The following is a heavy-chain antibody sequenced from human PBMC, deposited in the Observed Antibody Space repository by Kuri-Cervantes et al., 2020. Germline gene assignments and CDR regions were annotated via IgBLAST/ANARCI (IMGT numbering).Heavy chain of an antibody. CDR2: LSDRGTT. CDR3: ARPAPYCSHGTCYSFRNGRAFTV. V-gene: IGHV4-39*01. D-gene: IGHD2-15*01. CDR1: GGSISSSYFY. J-gene: IGHJ3*01. Sequence: SETLSLTCDVSGGSISSSYFYWTWIRQSPEKGLEYIGSLSDRGTTYYNTYYNPSLKSRATISADTSKNQFSLKLNSVTAADTAVYYCARPAPYCSHGTCYSFRNGRAFTVWGQGTMVTVSS.